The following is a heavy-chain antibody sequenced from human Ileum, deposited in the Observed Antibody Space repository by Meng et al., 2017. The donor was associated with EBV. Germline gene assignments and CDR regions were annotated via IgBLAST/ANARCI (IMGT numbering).Heavy chain of an antibody. J-gene: IGHJ4*02. Sequence: GQLVESGGGVVQPGRSLRLSCVASGFTFSNFAMHWVRQAPGKGLEWVAVVSHDGKVKYYADSVKGRFTISKDTSMDSLYLQMNSLRPEDTAVYYCARDPTAGVPDFFDYWGQGTLVTVSS. D-gene: IGHD3-10*01. V-gene: IGHV3-30*04. CDR3: ARDPTAGVPDFFDY. CDR1: GFTFSNFA. CDR2: VSHDGKVK.